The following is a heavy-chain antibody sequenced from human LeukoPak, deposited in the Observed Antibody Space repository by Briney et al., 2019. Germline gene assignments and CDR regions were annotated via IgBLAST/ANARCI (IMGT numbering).Heavy chain of an antibody. CDR1: GGSFSGYY. J-gene: IGHJ4*02. CDR3: AGPDITGTHYSDY. V-gene: IGHV4-34*01. Sequence: LETLSLTCAVYGGSFSGYYWSWIRQPPGKGLEWIGEVNPSGSTKYNPSLKSRVTISVDTSKFPFSLKLSPVTAADTAVYYCAGPDITGTHYSDYWGQGTLVTVSS. D-gene: IGHD1-7*01. CDR2: VNPSGST.